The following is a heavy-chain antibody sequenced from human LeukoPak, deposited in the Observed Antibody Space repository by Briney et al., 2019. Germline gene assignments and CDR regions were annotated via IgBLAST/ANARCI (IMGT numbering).Heavy chain of an antibody. J-gene: IGHJ4*02. Sequence: GGSLRLSCAASGFTFSSYWMTWVRQAPGKGLEWVATIKQDGSERYYVDSVKGRFSISRDNARNSLYLQMNSLRAEDTAVYYCAREYSSDWPTRFDYSGQGTLVTVSS. CDR1: GFTFSSYW. CDR2: IKQDGSER. CDR3: AREYSSDWPTRFDY. D-gene: IGHD6-19*01. V-gene: IGHV3-7*01.